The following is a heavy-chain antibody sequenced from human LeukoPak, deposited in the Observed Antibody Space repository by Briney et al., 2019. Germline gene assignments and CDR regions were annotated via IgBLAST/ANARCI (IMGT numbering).Heavy chain of an antibody. J-gene: IGHJ4*02. D-gene: IGHD3-9*01. Sequence: GGPLTLTCAGSGFTFSSYAMHWLRQAPGKGLEWVAVISYDGSNKYYADSVKGRLTISRDNSKNTLYLQMNSLRVEDTAVYYCARESRDYDSLTGYYRDDWGQGTLVTVSS. CDR1: GFTFSSYA. CDR3: ARESRDYDSLTGYYRDD. V-gene: IGHV3-30*14. CDR2: ISYDGSNK.